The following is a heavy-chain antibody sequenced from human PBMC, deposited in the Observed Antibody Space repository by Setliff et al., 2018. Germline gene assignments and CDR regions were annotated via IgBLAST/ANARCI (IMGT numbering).Heavy chain of an antibody. Sequence: PGGSLRLSCAASGFTFRSYEMNWGRQAPGKGLVWVSRINSDGSSTNYADSVKGQFTVSRDNAKNTLYLQMNSLRAEDTAVYYCARDGHNVYYFDYWGLGTLVTVSS. CDR3: ARDGHNVYYFDY. V-gene: IGHV3-74*01. D-gene: IGHD1-1*01. CDR2: INSDGSST. J-gene: IGHJ4*02. CDR1: GFTFRSYE.